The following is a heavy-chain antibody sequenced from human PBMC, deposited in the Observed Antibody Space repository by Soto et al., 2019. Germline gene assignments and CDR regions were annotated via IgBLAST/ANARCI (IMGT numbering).Heavy chain of an antibody. D-gene: IGHD1-1*01. J-gene: IGHJ4*02. CDR1: GFTFSGYA. CDR3: AKDRGYAANWYTGDS. V-gene: IGHV3-23*01. CDR2: ISGSGGTT. Sequence: EVHLLESGGGIVQPGGSLRLSCAASGFTFSGYAMSWVRQAPGKGLEWVSSISGSGGTTYYEDSVKGRFTISRDNSNDTLFLQMHGLRADDTALYYCAKDRGYAANWYTGDSWGQGTLVAVSS.